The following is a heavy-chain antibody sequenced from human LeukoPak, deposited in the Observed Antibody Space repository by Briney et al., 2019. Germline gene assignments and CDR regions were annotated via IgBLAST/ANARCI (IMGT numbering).Heavy chain of an antibody. J-gene: IGHJ4*02. CDR3: AKTYYYDSSGYWGYYFDY. CDR1: GFNFSSYA. CDR2: ISGSGGST. V-gene: IGHV3-23*01. Sequence: GGSLRLSCAASGFNFSSYAMSWVRQAPGKGLEWVSAISGSGGSTYYADSVKGRFTISRDNSKNTLYLQMNSLRAEDTAVYYCAKTYYYDSSGYWGYYFDYWGQGTLVTVSS. D-gene: IGHD3-22*01.